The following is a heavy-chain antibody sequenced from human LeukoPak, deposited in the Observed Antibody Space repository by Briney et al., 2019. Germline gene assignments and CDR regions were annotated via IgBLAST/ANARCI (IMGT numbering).Heavy chain of an antibody. CDR1: GGSISSYY. V-gene: IGHV4-59*01. J-gene: IGHJ4*02. Sequence: SETLSLTCTVSGGSISSYYWNWIRQPPGKGLEWIGCIYDSGSTDYNPSLESRVTISVDTSKNQFSLKVNSVTAADTAVYYCAGYRYGSSPANDYWGQGILVTVSS. D-gene: IGHD5-18*01. CDR2: IYDSGST. CDR3: AGYRYGSSPANDY.